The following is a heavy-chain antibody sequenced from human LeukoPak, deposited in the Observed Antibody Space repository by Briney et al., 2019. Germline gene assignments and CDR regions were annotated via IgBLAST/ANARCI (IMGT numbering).Heavy chain of an antibody. CDR3: ARYYCGGDCYSGYFDY. D-gene: IGHD2-21*02. J-gene: IGHJ4*02. Sequence: SETLSLTCTVSGGSISSSTSYWGWIRQPPGKGLEWIGNIYYSGSTYYNPSLKSRVTISVDTSKKQCSLRLSSVTAADTAVYYCARYYCGGDCYSGYFDYWGQGTLATVSS. CDR1: GGSISSSTSY. CDR2: IYYSGST. V-gene: IGHV4-39*01.